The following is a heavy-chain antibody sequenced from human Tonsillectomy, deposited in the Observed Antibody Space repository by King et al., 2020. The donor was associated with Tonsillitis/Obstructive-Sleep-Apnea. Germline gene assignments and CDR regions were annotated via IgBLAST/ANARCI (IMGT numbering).Heavy chain of an antibody. V-gene: IGHV3-30*04. CDR1: GFTFSSFA. Sequence: VQLVESGGGVVQPGRSLRLSCTASGFTFSSFAMHWVRQAPGEGLEWVAVISYDGNNKYYADSVKGRFTISLDNSKNTLYLQMNSLRTEDTAVYYCARGQFCSGGTCYDNWFDPWGQGTLVTVSS. CDR3: ARGQFCSGGTCYDNWFDP. J-gene: IGHJ5*02. CDR2: ISYDGNNK. D-gene: IGHD2-15*01.